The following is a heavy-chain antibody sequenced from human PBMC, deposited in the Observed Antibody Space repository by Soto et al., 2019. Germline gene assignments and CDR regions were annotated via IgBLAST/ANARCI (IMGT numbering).Heavy chain of an antibody. J-gene: IGHJ4*02. D-gene: IGHD2-21*01. CDR3: VRQYVAVATIRLMSYGY. CDR2: IYPGNSDT. Sequence: GESLKISCKGSGYSFTSYWIGWVRQMPRKGLEWMGIIYPGNSDTRYSPSFQGQVTISADKSISTAYLQWSSLKASDTAMYYCVRQYVAVATIRLMSYGYWGQGTLVTVSS. CDR1: GYSFTSYW. V-gene: IGHV5-51*01.